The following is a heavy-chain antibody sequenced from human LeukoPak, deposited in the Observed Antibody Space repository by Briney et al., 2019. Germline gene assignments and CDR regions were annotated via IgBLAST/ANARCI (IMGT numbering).Heavy chain of an antibody. CDR1: GGSISSSSYY. CDR2: IYYSGST. V-gene: IGHV4-39*01. D-gene: IGHD6-19*01. CDR3: ARPRTYSCGWYYFDY. Sequence: SETLSLTCTVSGGSISSSSYYWGWIRQPPGEGLEWIGSIYYSGSTYYNPSLKSRVTISVDTSKNQFSLKLSSVTAADTAVYYCARPRTYSCGWYYFDYWGQGTLVTVSS. J-gene: IGHJ4*02.